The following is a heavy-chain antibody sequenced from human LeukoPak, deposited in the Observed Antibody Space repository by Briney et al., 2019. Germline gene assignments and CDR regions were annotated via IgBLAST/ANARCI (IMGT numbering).Heavy chain of an antibody. CDR2: IYYSGST. J-gene: IGHJ4*02. Sequence: SETLSLTCTVSGGSISSSSYYWGWIRQPPGKGLEWIGSIYYSGSTYYNPSLKSRVTISVDTSKNQFSLKLSSVTAADTAVYYCARSYSSGWYEPIFYWGQGTLVTVSS. CDR1: GGSISSSSYY. CDR3: ARSYSSGWYEPIFY. V-gene: IGHV4-39*07. D-gene: IGHD6-19*01.